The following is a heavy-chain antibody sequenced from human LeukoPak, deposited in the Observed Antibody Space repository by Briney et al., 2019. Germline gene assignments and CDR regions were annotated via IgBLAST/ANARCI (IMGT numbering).Heavy chain of an antibody. CDR2: VTGGGDTT. V-gene: IGHV3-23*01. J-gene: IGHJ4*02. CDR3: AKGGAVDGTLKFDY. CDR1: GFTFNNYA. Sequence: GGSLRLSCTATGFTFNNYAMSWVRQAPGKGLEWVSTVTGGGDTTHYADAVRGRFTITRDSSQNTLYLRMNSLRVEDTAMYFCAKGGAVDGTLKFDYWGQGTLVTVSS. D-gene: IGHD1-1*01.